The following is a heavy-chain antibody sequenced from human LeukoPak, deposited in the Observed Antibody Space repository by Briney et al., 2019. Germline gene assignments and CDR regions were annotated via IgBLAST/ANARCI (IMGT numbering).Heavy chain of an antibody. CDR2: ISSSSSTI. CDR3: ATDRGWRTSGYYLYYFEY. Sequence: GGSLRLSCAASGFTFSDYSMNWVRQAPGKGLEWVSYISSSSSTIYYADSVKGRFTISRDNAKNSLYLQMSSLRAEDTAVYYCATDRGWRTSGYYLYYFEYWGQGTLVTYSS. D-gene: IGHD3-3*01. CDR1: GFTFSDYS. V-gene: IGHV3-48*01. J-gene: IGHJ4*02.